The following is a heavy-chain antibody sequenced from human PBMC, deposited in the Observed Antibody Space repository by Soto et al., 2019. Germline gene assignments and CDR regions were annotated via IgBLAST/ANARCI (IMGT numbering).Heavy chain of an antibody. D-gene: IGHD3-22*01. V-gene: IGHV1-69*06. Sequence: GASVKVSCKASGGTFSSYAISWVRQAPGQGLEWMGGIIPIFGTANCAKKFQGRVTITADKSTSTAYMELSSLRSEDTAVYYCARDLYMGYYDSPHWFDPWGQGTLVTVSS. J-gene: IGHJ5*02. CDR2: IIPIFGTA. CDR1: GGTFSSYA. CDR3: ARDLYMGYYDSPHWFDP.